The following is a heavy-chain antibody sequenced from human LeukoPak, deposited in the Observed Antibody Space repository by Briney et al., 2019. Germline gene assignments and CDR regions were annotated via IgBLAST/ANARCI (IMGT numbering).Heavy chain of an antibody. CDR2: INPKSGVT. J-gene: IGHJ4*02. Sequence: ASVKVSCKASGYTVSDYFIHWVRQAPAQGLEWMGRINPKSGVTEYAQNFQGRVTMTRDTSISASYMELNRLTSDDTAVYYCARDLSSTSNWELDYWGQGTPVTVSS. D-gene: IGHD7-27*01. V-gene: IGHV1-2*06. CDR3: ARDLSSTSNWELDY. CDR1: GYTVSDYF.